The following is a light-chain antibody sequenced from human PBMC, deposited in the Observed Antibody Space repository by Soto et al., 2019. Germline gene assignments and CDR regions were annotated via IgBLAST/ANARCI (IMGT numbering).Light chain of an antibody. Sequence: EKVMTQSPATLSVSPGERATLSCRASQSVSSYLAWYQQKPGQAPRLLIYDASTRATGVPARFSGSGSGTEFTLTISSLQSEDLAVYYCQQYDYWPETFGQGTKVDIK. CDR2: DAS. J-gene: IGKJ1*01. CDR1: QSVSSY. V-gene: IGKV3-15*01. CDR3: QQYDYWPET.